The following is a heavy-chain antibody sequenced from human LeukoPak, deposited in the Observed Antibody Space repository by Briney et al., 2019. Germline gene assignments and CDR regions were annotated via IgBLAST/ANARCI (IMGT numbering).Heavy chain of an antibody. J-gene: IGHJ4*02. CDR3: AGLYGDYPYYFDY. D-gene: IGHD4-17*01. V-gene: IGHV1-2*02. CDR1: GYTFTGYY. Sequence: GASVKVSCKASGYTFTGYYMHWVRQAPGQGLEWMGWINPNSGGTNYAQKFQGRVTMTRDTSISTAYMELSRLRSDDTAVYYCAGLYGDYPYYFDYWGQGTLVTVSS. CDR2: INPNSGGT.